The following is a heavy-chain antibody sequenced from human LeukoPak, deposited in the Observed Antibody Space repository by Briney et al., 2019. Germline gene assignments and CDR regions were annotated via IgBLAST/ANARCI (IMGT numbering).Heavy chain of an antibody. CDR1: GGSFSGYY. D-gene: IGHD3-22*01. Sequence: SETLSLTCAVYGGSFSGYYWSWIRQPPGKGLEWIGEINHSGSTNYNPFLKSRVTISVDTSKNQFSLKLSSVTAADTAVYYCARSSIYYDSSGYRIWGQGTLVTVSS. V-gene: IGHV4-34*01. J-gene: IGHJ4*02. CDR3: ARSSIYYDSSGYRI. CDR2: INHSGST.